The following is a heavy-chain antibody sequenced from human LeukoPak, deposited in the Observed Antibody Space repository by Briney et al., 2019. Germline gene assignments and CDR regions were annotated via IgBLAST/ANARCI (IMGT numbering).Heavy chain of an antibody. J-gene: IGHJ4*02. V-gene: IGHV3-23*01. CDR3: AKTQLRGYCSSTSCLYFDY. D-gene: IGHD2-2*01. Sequence: GGSLRLSCAASGFTFSSYAMSWVRQAPGKGLEWVSAICGSGGSTYYADSVKGRFTISRDNSKNTLYLQMNSLRAEDTAVYYCAKTQLRGYCSSTSCLYFDYWGQGTLVTVSS. CDR1: GFTFSSYA. CDR2: ICGSGGST.